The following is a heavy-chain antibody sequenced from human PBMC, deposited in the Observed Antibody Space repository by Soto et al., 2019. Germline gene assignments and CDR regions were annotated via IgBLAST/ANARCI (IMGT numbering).Heavy chain of an antibody. V-gene: IGHV3-9*01. J-gene: IGHJ4*02. CDR2: ISWNSGSI. Sequence: EVQLVESGGGLVQPGRSLRLSCAASGFTFDDYAMHWVRQAPGKGLEWVSGISWNSGSIGYADSVKGRFTISRDNAKISLYLQINSLRAEDTALYYCAKDNSLIGWSGFDYWGQGTLVTVSS. D-gene: IGHD6-19*01. CDR1: GFTFDDYA. CDR3: AKDNSLIGWSGFDY.